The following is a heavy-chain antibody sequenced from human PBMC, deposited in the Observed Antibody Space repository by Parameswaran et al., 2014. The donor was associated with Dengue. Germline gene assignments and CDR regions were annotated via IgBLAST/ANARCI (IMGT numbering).Heavy chain of an antibody. V-gene: IGHV3-48*03. D-gene: IGHD6-25*01. Sequence: WIRQPPRKGRGVGFDYISSSGSTIYYADSVKGRFTISRDNAKSSLYLQMNSLRAEDTAVYYCARGSSGAYYYYYYYMDVWGKGTTVTVSS. J-gene: IGHJ6*03. CDR2: ISSSGSTI. CDR3: ARGSSGAYYYYYYYMDV.